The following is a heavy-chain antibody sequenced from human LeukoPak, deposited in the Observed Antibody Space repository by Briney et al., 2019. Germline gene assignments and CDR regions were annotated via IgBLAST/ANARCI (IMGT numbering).Heavy chain of an antibody. D-gene: IGHD6-13*01. J-gene: IGHJ4*02. V-gene: IGHV4-31*03. CDR3: ATTLPGIAAAGQGY. CDR1: GGSISSGGYY. Sequence: PSETLSLTCTVSGGSISSGGYYCSWIRQHPGKGLEWIGYIYYSGSTYYNPSLKSRVTISVDTSKNQFSLKLSSVTAADTAVYYCATTLPGIAAAGQGYWGQGTLVTVSS. CDR2: IYYSGST.